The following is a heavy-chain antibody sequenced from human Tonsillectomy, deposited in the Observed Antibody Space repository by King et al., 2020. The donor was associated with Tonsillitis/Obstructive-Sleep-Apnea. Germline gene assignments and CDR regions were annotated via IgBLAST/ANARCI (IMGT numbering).Heavy chain of an antibody. CDR1: GFTFSNYA. D-gene: IGHD3-22*01. J-gene: IGHJ3*02. CDR3: AREGIYDSSGYAEAFDI. CDR2: ISYDGSNK. V-gene: IGHV3-30*04. Sequence: VQLVESGGGVVQPGRSLRLSCAASGFTFSNYAIHWVRQAPGKGLEWVAVISYDGSNKYYSDSVKGRFTISRDNSKNTLDLQMNSLRAEDTAVYYCAREGIYDSSGYAEAFDIWGQGTMVTVSS.